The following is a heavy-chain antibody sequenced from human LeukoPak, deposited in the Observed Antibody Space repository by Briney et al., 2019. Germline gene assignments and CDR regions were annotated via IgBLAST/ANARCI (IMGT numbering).Heavy chain of an antibody. CDR3: ARAGPGSGWYFDY. Sequence: ASVKVSCKASGYDFTSVGITWVRRAPGQGLEWMGWISPYNGNTRYAQKFQGRVAMTTDTSTTTAYMELRGLRFNDAAVYYCARAGPGSGWYFDYWGQGTLVTVSS. CDR2: ISPYNGNT. D-gene: IGHD6-19*01. J-gene: IGHJ4*02. V-gene: IGHV1-18*01. CDR1: GYDFTSVG.